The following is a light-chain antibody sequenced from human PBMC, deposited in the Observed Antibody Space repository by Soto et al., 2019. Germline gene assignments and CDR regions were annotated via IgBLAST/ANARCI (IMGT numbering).Light chain of an antibody. CDR3: QQSYIAPLT. Sequence: DIQMTQSPSSLSASVGDRVTITCRASQRLSIFLNWYQQKPGKAPQLLIYTASTLESGVPSRFSGSGSGTDFTLTISSRQPEDSATYYCQQSYIAPLTVGQGTRLEIK. J-gene: IGKJ5*01. CDR1: QRLSIF. CDR2: TAS. V-gene: IGKV1-39*01.